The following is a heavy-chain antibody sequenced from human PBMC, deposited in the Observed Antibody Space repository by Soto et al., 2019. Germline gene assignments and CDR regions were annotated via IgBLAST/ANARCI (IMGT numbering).Heavy chain of an antibody. D-gene: IGHD3-22*01. J-gene: IGHJ4*02. CDR3: ARSDYDSSAYFGQTGTFEY. CDR2: INAGNGNT. CDR1: GYTFTSYA. Sequence: GASVKVSCKASGYTFTSYAMHWVRQAPGQRLEWMGWINAGNGNTKYSQKFQGRVTITRDTSASTAYLQWSSLKASDTAMYYCARSDYDSSAYFGQTGTFEYWGQGTLVTVSS. V-gene: IGHV1-3*01.